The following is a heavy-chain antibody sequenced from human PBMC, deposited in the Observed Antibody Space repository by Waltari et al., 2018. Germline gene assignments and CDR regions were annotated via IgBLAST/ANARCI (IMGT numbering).Heavy chain of an antibody. CDR3: VRDQSLYKNSGYYPGLHEADMYV. D-gene: IGHD5-12*01. V-gene: IGHV4-59*01. J-gene: IGHJ6*03. Sequence: QVQLQESGPGLGKPSETRSLTCVFSGDSTSNSSWTWIRHPPGKGLEWIASVYYSETTSYNPSLKRRVTMSMETSKHKIYLQLNSVPPADPALYSCVRDQSLYKNSGYYPGLHEADMYVWVNGTAFSLSS. CDR1: GDSTSNSS. CDR2: VYYSETT.